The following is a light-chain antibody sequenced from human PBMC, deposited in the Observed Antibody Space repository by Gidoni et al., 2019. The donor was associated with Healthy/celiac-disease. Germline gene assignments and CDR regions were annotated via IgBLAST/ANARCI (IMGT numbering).Light chain of an antibody. CDR2: WAS. V-gene: IGKV4-1*01. CDR1: QSILLTYNNKNY. Sequence: DIVLTQSADSLAVSLGERATINCKSSQSILLTYNNKNYLAWYQQKPRQPPKLLIYWASIRESGVPDRFSGTGSGSDFTLTINSLQAEDVAVYYCQQYYTTPFTFGQGTKVEIK. J-gene: IGKJ2*01. CDR3: QQYYTTPFT.